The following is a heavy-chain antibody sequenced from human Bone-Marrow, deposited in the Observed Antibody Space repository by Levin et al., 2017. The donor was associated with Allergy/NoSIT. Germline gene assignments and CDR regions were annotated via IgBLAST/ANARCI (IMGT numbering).Heavy chain of an antibody. CDR3: ARDVSVGRSVPSSWVES. Sequence: GGSLRLSCAASGFAFSNHGMHWVRQAPGKGLEWVALVSYDGSDKFFAASVKGRFTISKDNSRNTVSLQMASLKVDDTALYFCARDVSVGRSVPSSWVESWGQGTRVTVSS. CDR2: VSYDGSDK. CDR1: GFAFSNHG. V-gene: IGHV3-30*03. D-gene: IGHD3-16*01. J-gene: IGHJ4*02.